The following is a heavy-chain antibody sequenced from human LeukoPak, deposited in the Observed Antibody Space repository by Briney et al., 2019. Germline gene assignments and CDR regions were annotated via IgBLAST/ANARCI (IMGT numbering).Heavy chain of an antibody. D-gene: IGHD6-13*01. CDR3: ARRSSSWPGEAYYFDY. CDR2: INHSGST. J-gene: IGHJ4*02. V-gene: IGHV4-34*01. Sequence: PSETLSLTCAVYGGSFSGYYWSWIRQPPGKGPEWIGEINHSGSTNYNPSLKSRVTISVDTSKNQFSLKLSSVTAADTAVYYCARRSSSWPGEAYYFDYWGQGTLVTVSS. CDR1: GGSFSGYY.